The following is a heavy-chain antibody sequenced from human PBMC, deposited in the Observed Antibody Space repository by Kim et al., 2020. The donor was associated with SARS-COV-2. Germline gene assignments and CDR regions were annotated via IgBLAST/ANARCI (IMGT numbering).Heavy chain of an antibody. CDR3: ARDQSSSWYRFFDY. Sequence: SETLSLTCAVSGGSISSSNWWSWVRQPPGKGLEWIGEIYHSGSTNYNPSLKSRVTISVDKSKNQFSLKLSSVTAADTAVYYCARDQSSSWYRFFDYWGQGTLVTVSS. CDR2: IYHSGST. J-gene: IGHJ4*02. D-gene: IGHD6-13*01. CDR1: GGSISSSNW. V-gene: IGHV4-4*02.